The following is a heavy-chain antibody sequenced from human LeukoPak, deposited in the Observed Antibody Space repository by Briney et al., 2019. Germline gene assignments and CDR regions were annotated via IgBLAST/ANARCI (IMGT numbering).Heavy chain of an antibody. CDR2: ISSSSSYI. Sequence: GGSLRLSCAASGFTFSSYSMNWVRQAPGKGLEWVSSISSSSSYISYADSVKGRFTISRDNAKNSLYLQMNSLRAEDTAVYYCARSFHRRYCSSTSCQTTTFDPWGQGTLVTVSS. D-gene: IGHD2-2*01. CDR3: ARSFHRRYCSSTSCQTTTFDP. J-gene: IGHJ5*02. V-gene: IGHV3-21*01. CDR1: GFTFSSYS.